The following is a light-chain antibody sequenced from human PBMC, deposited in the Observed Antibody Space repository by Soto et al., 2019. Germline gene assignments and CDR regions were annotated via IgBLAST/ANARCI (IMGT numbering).Light chain of an antibody. J-gene: IGKJ1*01. Sequence: EIVVTQSPGTLSLSPGGRATLSCRASQSISDTLAWYQQKPGQAPRLLIHGASTRATGFPARFSGSGSGTDFTLTISSLQSEDFAIYYCQQYNNWPWTFGQGTKVDIK. V-gene: IGKV3-15*01. CDR1: QSISDT. CDR2: GAS. CDR3: QQYNNWPWT.